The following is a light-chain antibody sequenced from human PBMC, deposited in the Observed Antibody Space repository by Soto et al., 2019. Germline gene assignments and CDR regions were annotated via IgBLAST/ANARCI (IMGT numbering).Light chain of an antibody. CDR1: ESVGSA. Sequence: DIVMTQSPVTLSVSPGERATVSCRASESVGSALAWYQQKAGQAPRLLIYGAYTRATGVSARFSGSGSGTECTLTISGLQSEDLAVCHCQQYINWPRTFGQGTKVEIK. J-gene: IGKJ1*01. CDR2: GAY. CDR3: QQYINWPRT. V-gene: IGKV3-15*01.